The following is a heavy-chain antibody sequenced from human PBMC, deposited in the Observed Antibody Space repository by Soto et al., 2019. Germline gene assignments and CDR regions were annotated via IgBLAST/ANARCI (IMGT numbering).Heavy chain of an antibody. CDR1: GFTLRSYA. Sequence: EVQVSESGGGLVQPGGSLRLSCAASGFTLRSYAMSWVRQAPGKGLEWVSAISGSGGSTYYADSVKGRFTISRDNSKNTLYLQMNSLRAEDTAVYYCAKDSSSWPHYFDYWGQGTLVTVSS. CDR2: ISGSGGST. CDR3: AKDSSSWPHYFDY. J-gene: IGHJ4*02. D-gene: IGHD6-13*01. V-gene: IGHV3-23*01.